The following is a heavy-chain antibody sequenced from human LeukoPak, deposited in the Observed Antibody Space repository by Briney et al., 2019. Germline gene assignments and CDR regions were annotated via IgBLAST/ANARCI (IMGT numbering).Heavy chain of an antibody. V-gene: IGHV3-48*03. CDR1: GFTFSSYA. J-gene: IGHJ4*02. CDR2: ISSSGSTI. CDR3: ARIGPPYYFDY. Sequence: PGGSLRLSCAASGFTFSSYAMHWVRQAPGKGLEWVSYISSSGSTIYYAVSVKGRFTISRDNAKNSLYLQMNSLRAEDTAVYYCARIGPPYYFDYWGQGTLVTVSS.